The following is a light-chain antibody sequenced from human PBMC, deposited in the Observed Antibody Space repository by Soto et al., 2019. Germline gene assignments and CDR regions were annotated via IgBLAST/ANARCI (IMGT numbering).Light chain of an antibody. CDR3: QQTYSFPYT. Sequence: DIQMTQSTSSLSALVGDRVTITCRASQSINNYLNWYQQKPGKAPTLLFYAASSLQSGVPIRFTGRESGTDFTLTISSLQPEDFATYYCQQTYSFPYTFGQGTTLEMK. CDR2: AAS. CDR1: QSINNY. J-gene: IGKJ2*01. V-gene: IGKV1-39*01.